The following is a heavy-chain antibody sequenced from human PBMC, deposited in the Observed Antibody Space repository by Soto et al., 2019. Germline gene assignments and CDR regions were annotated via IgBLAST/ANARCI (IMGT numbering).Heavy chain of an antibody. J-gene: IGHJ3*02. Sequence: SETLSLTCTVSGGSISSSSYYWGWIRQPPGKGMEWIGSIYYSGSTYYNQSLKSRVTISVDTSKNQISLKLSSVTAADTAVYYCARATYGSGSYRSYDAFDIWGQGTMVTVSS. V-gene: IGHV4-39*01. D-gene: IGHD3-10*01. CDR1: GGSISSSSYY. CDR2: IYYSGST. CDR3: ARATYGSGSYRSYDAFDI.